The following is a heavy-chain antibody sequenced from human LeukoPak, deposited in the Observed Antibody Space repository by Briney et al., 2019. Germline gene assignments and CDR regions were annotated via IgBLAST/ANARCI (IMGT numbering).Heavy chain of an antibody. CDR3: ARDSCGGDCCLDY. D-gene: IGHD2-21*02. CDR2: IIPIFGTA. CDR1: GGTLSSYA. Sequence: SVKVSCKASGGTLSSYAISWVRQAPGQGLEWMGGIIPIFGTANYAQKFQGRVTITTDESTSTAYMELSSLRSEDTAVYNCARDSCGGDCCLDYWGQGTLVTVSS. J-gene: IGHJ4*02. V-gene: IGHV1-69*05.